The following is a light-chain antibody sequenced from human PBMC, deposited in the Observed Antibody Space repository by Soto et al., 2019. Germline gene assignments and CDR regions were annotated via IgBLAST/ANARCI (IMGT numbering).Light chain of an antibody. Sequence: EIVLTQSPATLSLAPGERATLSCRASQSVSTYLAWYQQKPGQAPRLLIYDASNRATGISARFSGSGFGTDFTLTIRSLEPEDFAVYYCQQRDNWPTFGPGTKVDIK. J-gene: IGKJ3*01. CDR2: DAS. V-gene: IGKV3-11*01. CDR1: QSVSTY. CDR3: QQRDNWPT.